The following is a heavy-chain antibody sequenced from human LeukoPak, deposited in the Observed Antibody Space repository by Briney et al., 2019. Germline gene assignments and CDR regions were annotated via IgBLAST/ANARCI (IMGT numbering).Heavy chain of an antibody. CDR2: ISGSGGST. Sequence: GGTLRLSCAASGFTFSSYGMSWVRQAPGKGLEWVSAISGSGGSTYYADSVKGRFTISRDNSKNTLYLQMNSLRADDTAVYYCVKDLTTVTTQGDYWGQGTLVTVSS. CDR3: VKDLTTVTTQGDY. CDR1: GFTFSSYG. D-gene: IGHD4-17*01. J-gene: IGHJ4*02. V-gene: IGHV3-23*01.